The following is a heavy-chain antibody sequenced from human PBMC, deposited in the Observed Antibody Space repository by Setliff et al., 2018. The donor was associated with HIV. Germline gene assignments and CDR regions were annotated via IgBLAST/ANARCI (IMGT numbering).Heavy chain of an antibody. CDR2: ISSSGATI. D-gene: IGHD6-13*01. V-gene: IGHV3-48*04. CDR3: ARVKQQLVLTGFTAAQDI. CDR1: GFSFSRYN. J-gene: IGHJ3*02. Sequence: GGFLRLSCAASGFSFSRYNMNWVRQAPGKGLECVSHISSSGATIYYVDSVKGRFTISRDNAANSLYLQMNSLRAEDTAVYYCARVKQQLVLTGFTAAQDIWGQGTMVTVSS.